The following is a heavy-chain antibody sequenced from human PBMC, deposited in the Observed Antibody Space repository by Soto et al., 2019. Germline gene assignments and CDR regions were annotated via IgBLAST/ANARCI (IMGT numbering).Heavy chain of an antibody. D-gene: IGHD2-21*02. CDR2: IWYDGSNK. J-gene: IGHJ4*02. Sequence: GGSLRLSCAASGFTFSSYGMHWVRQAPGKGLEWVAVIWYDGSNKYYADSVKGRFTISRDNSKNTLYLQMNSLRAEDTAVYYCASGPLGYCGGDCYYGYWGQGTLVTVSS. CDR3: ASGPLGYCGGDCYYGY. V-gene: IGHV3-33*01. CDR1: GFTFSSYG.